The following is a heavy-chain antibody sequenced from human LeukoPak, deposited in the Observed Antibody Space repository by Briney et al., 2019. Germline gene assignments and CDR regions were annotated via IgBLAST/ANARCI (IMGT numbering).Heavy chain of an antibody. J-gene: IGHJ4*02. V-gene: IGHV3-33*08. Sequence: PGRSLRLSCAASGFTFSSYGMHWVRQAPGKGLEWVAVIWYDGSNKYYADSVKGRFTISRDNSKNTLYLQMNSLRAEDTAVYYCARDLRGYSGYDTAVGFDYWGQGTLVTVSS. CDR2: IWYDGSNK. CDR1: GFTFSSYG. CDR3: ARDLRGYSGYDTAVGFDY. D-gene: IGHD5-12*01.